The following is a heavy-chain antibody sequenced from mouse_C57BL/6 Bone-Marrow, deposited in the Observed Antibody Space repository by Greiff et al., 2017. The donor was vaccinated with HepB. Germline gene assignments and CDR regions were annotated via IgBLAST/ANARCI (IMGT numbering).Heavy chain of an antibody. Sequence: LQESGAELARPGASVKLSCKASGYTFTSYGISWVKQRTGQGLEWIGEIYPRSGNTYYNEKFKGKATLTADKSSSTAYMELRSLTSEDSAVYFCARALYYYGSKGYWYFDVWGTGTTVTVSS. D-gene: IGHD1-1*01. V-gene: IGHV1-81*01. CDR1: GYTFTSYG. CDR2: IYPRSGNT. J-gene: IGHJ1*03. CDR3: ARALYYYGSKGYWYFDV.